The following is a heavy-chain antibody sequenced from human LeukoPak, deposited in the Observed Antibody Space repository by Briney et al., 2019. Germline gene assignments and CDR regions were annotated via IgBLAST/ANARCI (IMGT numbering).Heavy chain of an antibody. D-gene: IGHD5-12*01. CDR3: TTDIVATTNLDY. CDR2: IKSKTDGGTT. Sequence: PGGSLRLSCAAPGFTFSNAWMSWVRQAPGKGLEWVGRIKSKTDGGTTDYAAPVKGRFTISRDDSKNTLYLQMNSLKTEDTAVYYCTTDIVATTNLDYWGQGTLVTVSS. J-gene: IGHJ4*02. V-gene: IGHV3-15*01. CDR1: GFTFSNAW.